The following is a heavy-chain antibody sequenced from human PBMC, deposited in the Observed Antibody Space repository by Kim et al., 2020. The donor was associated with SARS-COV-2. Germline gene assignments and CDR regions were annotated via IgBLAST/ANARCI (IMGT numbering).Heavy chain of an antibody. D-gene: IGHD4-17*01. CDR1: GFTFSSYA. CDR3: AMAAPSFRDYASYYYYGMDV. V-gene: IGHV3-23*01. CDR2: ISGSGGST. Sequence: GGSLRLSCAASGFTFSSYAMSWVRQAPGKGLEWVSAISGSGGSTYYADSVKGRFTISRDNSKNTLYLQMNSLRAEDTAVYYCAMAAPSFRDYASYYYYGMDVWGQGTTVTVSS. J-gene: IGHJ6*02.